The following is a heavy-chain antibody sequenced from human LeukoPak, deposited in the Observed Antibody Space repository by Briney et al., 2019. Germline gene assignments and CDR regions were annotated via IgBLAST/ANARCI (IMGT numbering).Heavy chain of an antibody. J-gene: IGHJ4*02. V-gene: IGHV3-49*04. CDR3: ARSITGNGWKYYFDH. CDR2: VKSKVYGRTT. Sequence: GGSLRLSCAASGFTFSSYAMSWVGQAPGKGLEWVGYVKSKVYGRTTEYAASVQGRFTISRDDSRSIAYLQMNSLKSEDTAMYYCARSITGNGWKYYFDHWGQGTLLTVSS. CDR1: GFTFSSYA. D-gene: IGHD1-14*01.